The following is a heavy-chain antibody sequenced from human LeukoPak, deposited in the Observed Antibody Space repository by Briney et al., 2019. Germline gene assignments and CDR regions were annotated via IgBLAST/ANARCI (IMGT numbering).Heavy chain of an antibody. CDR2: INPNSSGR. V-gene: IGHV1-2*02. J-gene: IGHJ3*02. Sequence: ASVKVSCKASGYNFTGYYMHWVRQAPGQGLEWMGWINPNSSGRNYAQKFQGRVTMTRDTSISTAYMELSRLRSDDTAVYYCAQTYYYDSSGNDAFDIWGQGTMVTVSS. CDR1: GYNFTGYY. CDR3: AQTYYYDSSGNDAFDI. D-gene: IGHD3-22*01.